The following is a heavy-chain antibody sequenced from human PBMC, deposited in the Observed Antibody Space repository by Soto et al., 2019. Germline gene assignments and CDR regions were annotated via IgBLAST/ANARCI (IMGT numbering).Heavy chain of an antibody. CDR3: ARLEGLATSSYYFDF. V-gene: IGHV4-39*01. CDR2: IYYRGNA. J-gene: IGHJ4*02. CDR1: DDSINSDKYY. Sequence: QLQLQESGPGLVKPSETLSLMCSVSDDSINSDKYYWGWIRQPPGKGLEWIGSIYYRGNAYYNPSLQTRFTISLDKSKSQFSLKLNSVTAADSAVYFCARLEGLATSSYYFDFWGPGALVTVSS. D-gene: IGHD6-6*01.